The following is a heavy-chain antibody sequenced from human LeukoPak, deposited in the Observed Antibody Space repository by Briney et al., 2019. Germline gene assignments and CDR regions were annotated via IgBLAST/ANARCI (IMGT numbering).Heavy chain of an antibody. CDR1: GFTFSSYS. V-gene: IGHV3-21*01. CDR2: ISSSSSYI. CDR3: AREVAYCGGDYPTDAFDI. J-gene: IGHJ3*02. D-gene: IGHD2-21*02. Sequence: GGSLRLSCAASGFTFSSYSMNWVRQAPGKGLEWVSSISSSSSYIYYADSVKGRFTISRDNAKNSLYLQMNSLRAEDTAVYYCAREVAYCGGDYPTDAFDIWGQGTMVTVSS.